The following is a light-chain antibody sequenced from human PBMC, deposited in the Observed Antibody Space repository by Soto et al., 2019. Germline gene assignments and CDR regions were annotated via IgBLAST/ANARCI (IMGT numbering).Light chain of an antibody. Sequence: QSALTQFASVSGSPGQSIAISCTGTSSDVGGYNYVSWYQQHPGKAPKLMIYDVNNRPSGVSDRFSGSKSGNTASLTISGLQAEDEADYYCSSYTSSSTRVFGGGTQLTVL. CDR1: SSDVGGYNY. CDR3: SSYTSSSTRV. V-gene: IGLV2-14*01. J-gene: IGLJ3*02. CDR2: DVN.